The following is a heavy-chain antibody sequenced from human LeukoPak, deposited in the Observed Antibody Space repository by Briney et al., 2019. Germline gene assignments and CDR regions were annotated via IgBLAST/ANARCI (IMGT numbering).Heavy chain of an antibody. D-gene: IGHD1-14*01. Sequence: SVKVSCKASGGTFSSYAFSWVRQAPGQGLEWMGGIIPLLGTANYAQKFQGRVTMTEDTSTDTAYMELSSLRSEDTAVYYCATDSPYKHGYWFDPWGQGTLVTVSS. CDR1: GGTFSSYA. CDR3: ATDSPYKHGYWFDP. V-gene: IGHV1-69*06. J-gene: IGHJ5*02. CDR2: IIPLLGTA.